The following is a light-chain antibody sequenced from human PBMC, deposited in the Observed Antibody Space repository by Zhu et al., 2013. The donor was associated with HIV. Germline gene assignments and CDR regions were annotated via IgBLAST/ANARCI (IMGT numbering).Light chain of an antibody. J-gene: IGKJ2*01. CDR3: QHFLSSTFT. CDR1: QSVSNN. Sequence: EIVMTQSPATLSVSPGERATLSCRASQSVSNNLAWYHQKPGQAPRFFIYGASTRATGIPARFSGSGSGTEFTLTISSLQSEDFAVYYCQHFLSSTFTFGQGTKLELK. V-gene: IGKV3-15*01. CDR2: GAS.